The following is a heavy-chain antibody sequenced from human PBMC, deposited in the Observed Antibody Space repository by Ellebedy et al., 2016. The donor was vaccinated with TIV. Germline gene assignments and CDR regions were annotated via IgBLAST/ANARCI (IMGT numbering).Heavy chain of an antibody. J-gene: IGHJ6*02. Sequence: PGGSLRLSCAASGFTVTTNFMNWVRQAPGKGLEWVSVIFSAADGGETHYADSVKGRFTLSRDNSRSRLFLQMNNLSDDDTGVYYCVREVAEGQGDMDVWGQGTTVVVSS. V-gene: IGHV3-53*01. CDR1: GFTVTTNF. D-gene: IGHD5-12*01. CDR2: IFSAADGGET. CDR3: VREVAEGQGDMDV.